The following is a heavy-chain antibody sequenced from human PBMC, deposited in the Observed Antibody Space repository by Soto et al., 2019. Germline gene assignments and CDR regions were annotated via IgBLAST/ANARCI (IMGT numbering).Heavy chain of an antibody. D-gene: IGHD2-2*01. V-gene: IGHV5-10-1*01. J-gene: IGHJ6*02. CDR1: GYSFTSYW. Sequence: LKISCKGSGYSFTSYWISWVRQMPGKGLEWMGRIDPSDSYTNYSPSFQGHVTISADKSISTAYLQWSSLKASDTAMYYCARRERYCSSTSCSYYYYYGMDVWGQGTTVTVSS. CDR3: ARRERYCSSTSCSYYYYYGMDV. CDR2: IDPSDSYT.